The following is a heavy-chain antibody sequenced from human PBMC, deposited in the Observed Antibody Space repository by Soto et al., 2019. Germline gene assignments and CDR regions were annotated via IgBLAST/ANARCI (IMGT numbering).Heavy chain of an antibody. D-gene: IGHD4-17*01. Sequence: GGSLRLSCAASGFTFSSYAMSWVRQAPGKGLEWVSAISGSGGSTYYADSVKGRFTISRDNSKNTLYLQMNSLRAEATAVYYCAKVPATTVTTPYYYYMDVWGKGTTVTVSS. V-gene: IGHV3-23*01. J-gene: IGHJ6*03. CDR1: GFTFSSYA. CDR2: ISGSGGST. CDR3: AKVPATTVTTPYYYYMDV.